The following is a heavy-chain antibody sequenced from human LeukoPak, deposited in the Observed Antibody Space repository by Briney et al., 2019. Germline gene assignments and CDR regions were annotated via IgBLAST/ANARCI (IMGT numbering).Heavy chain of an antibody. D-gene: IGHD3-3*02. Sequence: ASVKVSCKASRYTFIAFYMHWVRQAPGQGLEWMGWIYPNSGDTHYAQNFRGRVSLTRDTSISTAYMELSSLRSNDTAVYYCARGTHFWSATLDYWGQGTLVTVPS. CDR1: RYTFIAFY. CDR3: ARGTHFWSATLDY. CDR2: IYPNSGDT. V-gene: IGHV1-2*02. J-gene: IGHJ4*02.